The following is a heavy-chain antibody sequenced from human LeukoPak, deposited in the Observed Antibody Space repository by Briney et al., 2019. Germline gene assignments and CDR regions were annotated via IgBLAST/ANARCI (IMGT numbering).Heavy chain of an antibody. CDR3: ARGYYDFPF. D-gene: IGHD3-3*01. Sequence: ASVKVSCKASGYSFTSYYMQWVRQAPGQGLEWMGIINPIGGSTTYAQNFQGRVTMTRDTSPSTVYMDLTSLRSEDTAVYYCARGYYDFPFWGQGTLVTVSS. CDR1: GYSFTSYY. J-gene: IGHJ4*02. V-gene: IGHV1-46*01. CDR2: INPIGGST.